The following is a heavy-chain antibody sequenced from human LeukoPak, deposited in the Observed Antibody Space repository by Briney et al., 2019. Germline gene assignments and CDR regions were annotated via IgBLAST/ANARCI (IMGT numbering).Heavy chain of an antibody. D-gene: IGHD6-19*01. CDR1: GFTCSSYE. V-gene: IGHV3-48*03. Sequence: GGSLSLSCAASGFTCSSYEMNWVRQAPGKGLEWVSKISSSGSAIYYADSVKGRFTISRDNAKSTLYLQMNSLRAEDTAVYYCARGGSLGYWGQGTLVTVSS. CDR2: ISSSGSAI. J-gene: IGHJ4*02. CDR3: ARGGSLGY.